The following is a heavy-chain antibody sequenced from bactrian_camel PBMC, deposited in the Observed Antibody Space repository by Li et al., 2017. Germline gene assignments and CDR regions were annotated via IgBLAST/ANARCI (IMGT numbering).Heavy chain of an antibody. Sequence: VQLVESGGGLVQPGGSLRLSCTASQFAFTNYYMSWVRQAPGKGLEWVSSIYNDGSITYYGGSMKGRFTISQDKDKNTVYLQMDDLKPEDTAMYYCATGFSLYNDYSPRDFGEWGQGTQVTVS. CDR2: IYNDGSIT. CDR3: ATGFSLYNDYSPRDFGE. V-gene: IGHV3-2*01. CDR1: QFAFTNYY. D-gene: IGHD4*01. J-gene: IGHJ6*01.